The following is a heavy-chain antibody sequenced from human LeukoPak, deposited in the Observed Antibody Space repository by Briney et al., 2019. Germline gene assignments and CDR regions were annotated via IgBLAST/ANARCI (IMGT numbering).Heavy chain of an antibody. CDR2: ISSTSSYI. Sequence: GGSLRLSCAASGFTFSTYTMNWVRQAPGNGLEWVSSISSTSSYIYYAASVRGRFTISRDNAKNSLYLQMNSLRAEDTAVYFCARAREIGSSWPTDYWGQGTLVTVSS. V-gene: IGHV3-21*01. D-gene: IGHD6-13*01. CDR1: GFTFSTYT. J-gene: IGHJ4*02. CDR3: ARAREIGSSWPTDY.